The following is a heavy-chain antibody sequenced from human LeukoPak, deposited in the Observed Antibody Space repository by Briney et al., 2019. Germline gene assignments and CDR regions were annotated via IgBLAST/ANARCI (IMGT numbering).Heavy chain of an antibody. CDR2: IYTGGST. J-gene: IGHJ6*03. V-gene: IGHV3-53*01. CDR1: GFTVSSNY. D-gene: IGHD3-10*01. Sequence: GGSLRLSCAASGFTVSSNYMSWVRQAPGKGLEWVSVIYTGGSTYYADSVKGRFTFSRDNSKNTLYLQMNSLRAEDTAVYYCARVLSGRGSLYSYYYYMDVWGKGTTVTISS. CDR3: ARVLSGRGSLYSYYYYMDV.